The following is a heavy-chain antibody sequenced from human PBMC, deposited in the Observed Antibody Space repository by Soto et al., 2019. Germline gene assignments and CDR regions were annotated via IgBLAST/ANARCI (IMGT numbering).Heavy chain of an antibody. V-gene: IGHV4-4*07. CDR2: IYTSGST. D-gene: IGHD3-3*01. J-gene: IGHJ6*02. Sequence: PSETLSLTCTVSGGSISSYYWSWIRQPAGKGLEWIGRIYTSGSTNYNPSLKSRVTTSVDTSKNQFSLKLSSVTAADTAVYYCARAHYDFWSGSSENYYYYGMDVWGQGTTVTVSS. CDR3: ARAHYDFWSGSSENYYYYGMDV. CDR1: GGSISSYY.